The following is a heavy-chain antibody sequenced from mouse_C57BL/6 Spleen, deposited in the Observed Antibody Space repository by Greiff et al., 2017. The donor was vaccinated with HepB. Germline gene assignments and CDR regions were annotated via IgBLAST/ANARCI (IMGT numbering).Heavy chain of an antibody. V-gene: IGHV1-22*01. CDR1: GYTFTDYN. J-gene: IGHJ3*01. Sequence: EVHLVESGPELVKPGASVKMSCKASGYTFTDYNMHWVKQSHGKSLEWIGYINPNNGGTSYNQKFKGKATLTVNKSSSTAYMELRSLTSEDSAVYYCARGGYYGSSSFAYWGQGTLVTVSA. CDR3: ARGGYYGSSSFAY. CDR2: INPNNGGT. D-gene: IGHD1-1*01.